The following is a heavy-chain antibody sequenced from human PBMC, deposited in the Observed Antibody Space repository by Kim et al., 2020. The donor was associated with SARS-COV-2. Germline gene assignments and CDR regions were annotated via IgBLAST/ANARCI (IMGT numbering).Heavy chain of an antibody. CDR2: N. V-gene: IGHV3-48*03. J-gene: IGHJ5*01. Sequence: NYYAGSVQGRFTNSRDSAKNSLFLQMNSLRRENTAIYYCARASLSNSFDSWGQGTLVTVSP. CDR3: ARASLSNSFDS.